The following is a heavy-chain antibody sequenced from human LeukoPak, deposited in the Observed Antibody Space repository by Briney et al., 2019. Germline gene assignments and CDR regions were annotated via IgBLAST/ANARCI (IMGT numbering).Heavy chain of an antibody. J-gene: IGHJ4*02. V-gene: IGHV3-48*03. Sequence: GGSLRLSCAVSGFTFSSYEMNWVCQAPGKGLEWVSYISTSGSTIYYADSVKGRFTISRDNAQNSLYLQMNSLRAEDTAVYYCARALAYYYESSGHFDYWGQGTLITVSS. CDR3: ARALAYYYESSGHFDY. CDR2: ISTSGSTI. D-gene: IGHD3-22*01. CDR1: GFTFSSYE.